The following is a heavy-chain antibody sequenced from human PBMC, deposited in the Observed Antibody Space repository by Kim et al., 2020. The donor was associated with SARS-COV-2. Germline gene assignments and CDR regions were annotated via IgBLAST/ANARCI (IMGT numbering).Heavy chain of an antibody. CDR3: ARGRNYYDSSCYYFDY. CDR2: INHSGST. J-gene: IGHJ4*02. Sequence: SETLSLTCAVYGGSFSGYYWSWIRQPPGKGLEWIGEINHSGSTNYNPSLKSRVTISVDTSKNQVSLKLSSVTAADTAVYYCARGRNYYDSSCYYFDYWGQGTLFTVSS. CDR1: GGSFSGYY. D-gene: IGHD3-22*01. V-gene: IGHV4-34*01.